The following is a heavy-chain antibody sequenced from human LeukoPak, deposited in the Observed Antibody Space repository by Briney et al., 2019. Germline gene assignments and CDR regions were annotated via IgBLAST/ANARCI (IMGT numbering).Heavy chain of an antibody. D-gene: IGHD5-18*01. Sequence: ASVKVSCKASGYTFTSYGISWVRQAPGQGLEWMGWINPNSGGTNYAQKFQGRVTMTRDTSISTAYMELSRLRSDDTAVYYCARDSPSSYGYQENDYWGQGTLVTVSS. CDR3: ARDSPSSYGYQENDY. V-gene: IGHV1-2*02. CDR1: GYTFTSYG. CDR2: INPNSGGT. J-gene: IGHJ4*02.